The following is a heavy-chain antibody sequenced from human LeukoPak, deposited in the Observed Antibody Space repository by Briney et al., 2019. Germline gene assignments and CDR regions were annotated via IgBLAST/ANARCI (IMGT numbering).Heavy chain of an antibody. Sequence: EPGGSLRLSCAASGSTSSSYGMHWVRQAPGKGLEWVAFIRYDGSNKYYADSVKCRFTISRDNSKNTLYLQMNSLRAEDTAVYYCATYPRANAYWGQGTLVTVSS. V-gene: IGHV3-30*02. CDR1: GSTSSSYG. CDR3: ATYPRANAY. J-gene: IGHJ4*02. CDR2: IRYDGSNK.